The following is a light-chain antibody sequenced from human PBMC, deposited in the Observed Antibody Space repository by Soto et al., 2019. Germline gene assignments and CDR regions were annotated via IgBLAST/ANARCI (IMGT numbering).Light chain of an antibody. V-gene: IGLV2-14*01. CDR2: GVT. CDR1: SSDVGGYNY. CDR3: ISYTSSTTYV. Sequence: QSVLTQPASVSGSPGQSITMSCTGTSSDVGGYNYVSWYQQHPGKAPKLMIYGVTNRPSGVSNRFSGSKSGNTASLTISGLQAEDEADYSCISYTSSTTYVFGTGTKVTVL. J-gene: IGLJ1*01.